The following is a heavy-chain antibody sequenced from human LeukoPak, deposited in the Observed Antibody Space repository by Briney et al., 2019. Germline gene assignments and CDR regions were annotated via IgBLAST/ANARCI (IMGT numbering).Heavy chain of an antibody. CDR3: ARDLGAVAGQFWFDP. CDR2: ISPNSGGT. V-gene: IGHV1-2*02. J-gene: IGHJ5*02. Sequence: ASVKVSCKASGYTFTAYYMHWVRQAPGQGLEWMGWISPNSGGTNYAQKFQGRVTMTRDTSISTAYMELSRLRSDDTAVYYCARDLGAVAGQFWFDPWGLGTLVTVSS. D-gene: IGHD6-19*01. CDR1: GYTFTAYY.